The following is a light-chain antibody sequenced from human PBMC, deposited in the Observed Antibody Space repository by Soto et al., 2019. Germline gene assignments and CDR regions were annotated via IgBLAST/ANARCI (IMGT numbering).Light chain of an antibody. CDR1: QSVLYSSNNKNY. J-gene: IGKJ1*01. CDR2: WAS. V-gene: IGKV4-1*01. CDR3: QQYYSIPWT. Sequence: DIVMTQSPDSLAVSLGERATINCKSSQSVLYSSNNKNYLAWYQQRPGQSPNLLIYWASTRESGVPDRFSGSGSGTDFTLTISSLQAEDVAVYYCQQYYSIPWTFGQGTKVEIK.